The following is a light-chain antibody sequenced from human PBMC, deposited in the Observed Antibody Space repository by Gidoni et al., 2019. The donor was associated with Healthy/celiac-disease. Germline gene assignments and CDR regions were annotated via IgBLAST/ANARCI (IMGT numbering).Light chain of an antibody. Sequence: NFMLTQPHAVSESPGKTVTISCTGSSGSIASNYVQWYQQRPGSAPTTGIYEDNQSPSGVPDRFSGSIDSSSNSASLTISGLKTEDEADYYCQSYDSSTVVFGGGTKLTVL. CDR1: SGSIASNY. V-gene: IGLV6-57*02. J-gene: IGLJ2*01. CDR2: EDN. CDR3: QSYDSSTVV.